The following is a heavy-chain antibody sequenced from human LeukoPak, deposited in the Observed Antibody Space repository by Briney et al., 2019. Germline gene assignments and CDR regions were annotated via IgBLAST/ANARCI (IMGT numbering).Heavy chain of an antibody. Sequence: GGSLRLSCAASGFTCSRYRMTWVRQAPGKGLEWVANIKEDGSENSYVESVKGRFTISRDNAKNSLYLQLNSLRAEDTAVYFCARQRYSDYWGQGTLVTVSS. V-gene: IGHV3-7*01. CDR3: ARQRYSDY. CDR2: IKEDGSEN. J-gene: IGHJ4*02. CDR1: GFTCSRYR. D-gene: IGHD1-1*01.